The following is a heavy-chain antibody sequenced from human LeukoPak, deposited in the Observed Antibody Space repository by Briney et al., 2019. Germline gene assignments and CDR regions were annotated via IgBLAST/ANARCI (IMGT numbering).Heavy chain of an antibody. CDR1: GFTFSSYG. V-gene: IGHV3-30*18. J-gene: IGHJ4*02. Sequence: QPGGSLRLSCAASGFTFSSYGMHWVRQAPGKGLEWVAVISYDGSNRYYSDSVKGRFTISRDNSKNTLYLQMNSLRAEDTAVYYCAKDVAPDSGWDLDYWGQGTLVTVSS. CDR2: ISYDGSNR. D-gene: IGHD6-19*01. CDR3: AKDVAPDSGWDLDY.